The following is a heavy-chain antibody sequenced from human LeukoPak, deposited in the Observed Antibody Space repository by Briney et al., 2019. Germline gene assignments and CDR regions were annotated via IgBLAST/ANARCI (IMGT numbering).Heavy chain of an antibody. Sequence: SQTLSLTCTVSVGSISSGNYYYSWIRQSAGKGMEWIGNIYMSGSTRYNPSLMSRVAMSVDTSKNQFSLKISSATAADTAVYYCAGVSGGWGSFDYWGQGTLVTVSS. CDR3: AGVSGGWGSFDY. J-gene: IGHJ4*02. CDR1: VGSISSGNYY. CDR2: IYMSGST. D-gene: IGHD3-16*01. V-gene: IGHV4-61*09.